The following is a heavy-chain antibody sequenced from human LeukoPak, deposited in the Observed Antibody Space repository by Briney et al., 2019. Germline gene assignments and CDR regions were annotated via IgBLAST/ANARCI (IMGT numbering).Heavy chain of an antibody. Sequence: PSETLSLTCTVSGGSISSYYWSWIRQPPGKGLEWIGYIYYSGSTNYNPSLKSRVTISVDTSKNQFSLKLSSVTAADTAVYYCARASFLPQGNAFDIWGQGTMVTVSS. CDR1: GGSISSYY. CDR3: ARASFLPQGNAFDI. CDR2: IYYSGST. D-gene: IGHD2/OR15-2a*01. V-gene: IGHV4-59*01. J-gene: IGHJ3*02.